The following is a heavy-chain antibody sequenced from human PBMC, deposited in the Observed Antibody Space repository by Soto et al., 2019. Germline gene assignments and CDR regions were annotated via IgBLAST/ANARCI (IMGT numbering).Heavy chain of an antibody. CDR2: IYYNGST. J-gene: IGHJ4*02. Sequence: SETLSLTCTVSRGSVNSGSYYWTWLRQPPGKGLEWIGDIYYNGSTKYNPSLKSRVTISSDASKKQLSLRLSSLTAADTAVYYCARDNQPSLYYDRNGHSLQWGPGMLVTVSS. CDR3: ARDNQPSLYYDRNGHSLQ. CDR1: RGSVNSGSYY. D-gene: IGHD3-22*01. V-gene: IGHV4-61*01.